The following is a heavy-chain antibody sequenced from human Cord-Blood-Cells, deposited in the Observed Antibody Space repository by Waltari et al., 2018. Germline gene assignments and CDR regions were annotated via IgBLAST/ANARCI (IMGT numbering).Heavy chain of an antibody. D-gene: IGHD6-6*01. CDR3: AGGEADGSSSWYFDL. CDR1: GYSISSGYY. J-gene: IGHJ2*01. V-gene: IGHV4-38-2*02. CDR2: IYHSGST. Sequence: QVQLQESGPGLVKPSETLSLTCTVSGYSISSGYYWGCIRQPPGKGLEWMGSIYHSGSTYYNPSLKSRVTISVDTSKNQFSLKLSSVTAADTAVYYCAGGEADGSSSWYFDLWGRGTLVTVSS.